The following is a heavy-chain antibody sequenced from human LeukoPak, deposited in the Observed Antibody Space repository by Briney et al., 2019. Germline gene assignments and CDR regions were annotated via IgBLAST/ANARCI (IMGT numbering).Heavy chain of an antibody. Sequence: GRSLRLSCAASGFTFSSYGMHWVRQAPGKGLEWVAVISYDGSNKYYADSVKGRITISRDNSKDTLYLQMDCLRAEDTAVYYCATDRGSGTYYSLFDSWGQGTLVTVSS. D-gene: IGHD3-10*01. CDR3: ATDRGSGTYYSLFDS. CDR1: GFTFSSYG. CDR2: ISYDGSNK. V-gene: IGHV3-30*03. J-gene: IGHJ4*02.